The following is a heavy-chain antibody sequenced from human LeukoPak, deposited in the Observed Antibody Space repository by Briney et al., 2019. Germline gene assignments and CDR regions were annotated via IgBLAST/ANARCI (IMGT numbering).Heavy chain of an antibody. D-gene: IGHD3-10*01. Sequence: SETLSLTCAVYGGSFSGYYWSWIRQPPGKGLEWIGEINHSGSTNYNPSLKSRVTISVDTSKDQFSLKLSSVTAADTAVYYCARGTTGYYNDYWGQGTLVTVSS. J-gene: IGHJ4*02. CDR2: INHSGST. CDR1: GGSFSGYY. CDR3: ARGTTGYYNDY. V-gene: IGHV4-34*01.